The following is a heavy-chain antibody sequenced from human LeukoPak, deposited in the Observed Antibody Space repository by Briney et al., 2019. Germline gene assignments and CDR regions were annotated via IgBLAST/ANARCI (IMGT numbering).Heavy chain of an antibody. CDR2: ISYDAGTK. J-gene: IGHJ4*02. Sequence: GGSLRLSCAASGFTFSGYAMHWVRQAPGKGLEWVAVISYDAGTKYYADSVKGRFTISRDNSKNSLDLQMNSLRDEDTAVYYCARARASGRSGFDYWGQGTLVTVSS. D-gene: IGHD2-15*01. V-gene: IGHV3-30-3*01. CDR3: ARARASGRSGFDY. CDR1: GFTFSGYA.